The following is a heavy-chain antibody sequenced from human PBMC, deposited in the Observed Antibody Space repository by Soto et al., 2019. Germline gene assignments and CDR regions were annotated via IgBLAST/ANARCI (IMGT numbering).Heavy chain of an antibody. D-gene: IGHD6-13*01. Sequence: GGSLRLSCAASGFTFSSYGMHWVRQAPGKGLEWVAVISYDGSNKYYADSVKGRFTISRDNSKNTLYLQMNSLRAEDTAVYYCAKPMVKGYSSSCYWFDPWGQGTLVTVSS. J-gene: IGHJ5*02. CDR1: GFTFSSYG. CDR3: AKPMVKGYSSSCYWFDP. V-gene: IGHV3-30*18. CDR2: ISYDGSNK.